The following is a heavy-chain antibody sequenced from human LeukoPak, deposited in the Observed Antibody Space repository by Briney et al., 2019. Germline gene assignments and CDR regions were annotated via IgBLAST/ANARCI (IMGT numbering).Heavy chain of an antibody. CDR3: ARDPSPDGSGSYSEY. Sequence: ASVEVSCKTSGYTFTAYYIHWVRQAPGQGLEWMGWINPNSGGVNHAQSFQGRVTLTRDTSISTAYMELSRLRSDDTAVYYCARDPSPDGSGSYSEYWGQGTLVTVSS. D-gene: IGHD3-10*01. CDR1: GYTFTAYY. J-gene: IGHJ4*02. V-gene: IGHV1-2*02. CDR2: INPNSGGV.